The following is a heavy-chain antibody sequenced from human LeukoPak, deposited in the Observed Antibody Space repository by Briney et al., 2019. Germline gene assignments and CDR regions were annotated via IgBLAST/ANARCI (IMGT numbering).Heavy chain of an antibody. CDR1: AFTFSSYS. D-gene: IGHD3-16*01. V-gene: IGHV3-21*01. J-gene: IGHJ4*02. Sequence: GGSLRLSCAASAFTFSSYSMNWVRQAPGKGLEWVSSISSSGSYIYYADSVEGRFTISRDNAKNSLYLQMNSLRAEDTAVYYCARDGRGDGYVLNFFDQWGQGTLVTVSS. CDR3: ARDGRGDGYVLNFFDQ. CDR2: ISSSGSYI.